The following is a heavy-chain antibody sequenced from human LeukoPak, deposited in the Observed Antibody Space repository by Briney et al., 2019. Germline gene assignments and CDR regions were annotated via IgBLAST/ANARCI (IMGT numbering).Heavy chain of an antibody. D-gene: IGHD2-15*01. CDR3: ARDQARYCSGGSCYVGPY. V-gene: IGHV1-18*01. J-gene: IGHJ4*02. CDR2: ISAYNGNT. Sequence: ASVKVSCKASGYTFTSYGISWVRQAPGQGLEWMGWISAYNGNTNYAQKLQGRVTMTTDTSTSTAYMELRSLRSDDTAVYYCARDQARYCSGGSCYVGPYWGQGTLVTASS. CDR1: GYTFTSYG.